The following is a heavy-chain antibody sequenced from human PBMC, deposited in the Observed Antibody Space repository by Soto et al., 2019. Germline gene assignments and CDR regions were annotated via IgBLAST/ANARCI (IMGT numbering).Heavy chain of an antibody. D-gene: IGHD3-9*01. CDR2: IYYSGST. J-gene: IGHJ6*03. V-gene: IGHV4-59*08. Sequence: PETLSLTCTVSGGSISSYYWSWIRQPPGKGLEWIGYIYYSGSTNYNPSLKSRVTISVDTSKNQFSLKLSSVTAADTAVYYCAALGLEGYFDWLPYYYYMDVWGKGTTVTVSS. CDR1: GGSISSYY. CDR3: AALGLEGYFDWLPYYYYMDV.